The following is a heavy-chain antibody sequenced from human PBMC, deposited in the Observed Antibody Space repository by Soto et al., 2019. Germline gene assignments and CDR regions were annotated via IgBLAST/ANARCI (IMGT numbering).Heavy chain of an antibody. CDR3: AKSQLELPAFDF. Sequence: GGSLRLSCAASGFSFSIYGMHWVRQAPGKGLEWVAVISYAGSIEYQDSVKGRFTISRDNSKNSVSLQMGSLRAEDTAVYYCAKSQLELPAFDFWGQGTMVTVSS. CDR2: ISYAGSIE. J-gene: IGHJ3*01. D-gene: IGHD1-7*01. V-gene: IGHV3-30*18. CDR1: GFSFSIYG.